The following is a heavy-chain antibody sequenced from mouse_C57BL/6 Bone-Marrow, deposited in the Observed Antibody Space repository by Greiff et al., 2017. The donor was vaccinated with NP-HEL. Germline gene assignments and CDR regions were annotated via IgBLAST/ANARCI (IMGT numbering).Heavy chain of an antibody. CDR3: ARKSSFPDPWAMDY. Sequence: EVQGVESGGGLVKPGGSLKLSCAASGFTFSDYGMHWVRQAPEKGLEWVAYISSGSSTIYYEDTVKGRFTFSRDTAKNTLFLQMTSLRSEDTAMYYCARKSSFPDPWAMDYWGQGTSVTVSS. J-gene: IGHJ4*01. CDR1: GFTFSDYG. D-gene: IGHD6-1*01. CDR2: ISSGSSTI. V-gene: IGHV5-17*01.